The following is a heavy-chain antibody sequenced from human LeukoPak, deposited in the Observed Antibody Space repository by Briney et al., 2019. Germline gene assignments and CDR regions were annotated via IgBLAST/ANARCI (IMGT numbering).Heavy chain of an antibody. V-gene: IGHV3-15*01. J-gene: IGHJ4*02. CDR3: TTIGYGDYHFNY. CDR2: IKSKTNGGTT. CDR1: GFTFSSAW. Sequence: PGGSLRLSYAASGFTFSSAWMSWVRQAPGKGLEWVGRIKSKTNGGTTDYAAPVKGRFTISRDDSKNTLYLQMNSLKTEDTAVYFCTTIGYGDYHFNYWGQGTLVSVSS. D-gene: IGHD4-17*01.